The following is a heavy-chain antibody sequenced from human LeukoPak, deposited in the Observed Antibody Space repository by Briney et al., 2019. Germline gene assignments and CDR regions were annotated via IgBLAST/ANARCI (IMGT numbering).Heavy chain of an antibody. CDR1: GGSFSGYY. CDR2: INHSGST. D-gene: IGHD3-9*01. Sequence: SETLSLTCAVYGGSFSGYYWSWIRQPPGKGLEWIGEINHSGSTNYNPSLKSRVTISVDTSKNQFSLKLSSVTAADTAVYYCARLNDILTGYYTWPHRLDWFDPWGQGTLVTVSS. CDR3: ARLNDILTGYYTWPHRLDWFDP. J-gene: IGHJ5*02. V-gene: IGHV4-34*01.